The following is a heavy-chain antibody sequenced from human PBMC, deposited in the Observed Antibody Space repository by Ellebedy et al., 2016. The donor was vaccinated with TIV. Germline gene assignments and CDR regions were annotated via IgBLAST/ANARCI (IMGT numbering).Heavy chain of an antibody. CDR2: INSDGSST. Sequence: GESLKISCAASGFTFSSYWMHWVRQAPGKGLVWVSRINSDGSSTSYADSVKGRFTISRDNAKNTLYLQMNSLRAEDTAVYYCARVEMATSRVFDYWGQGTLVTVSS. D-gene: IGHD5-24*01. CDR1: GFTFSSYW. J-gene: IGHJ4*02. CDR3: ARVEMATSRVFDY. V-gene: IGHV3-74*01.